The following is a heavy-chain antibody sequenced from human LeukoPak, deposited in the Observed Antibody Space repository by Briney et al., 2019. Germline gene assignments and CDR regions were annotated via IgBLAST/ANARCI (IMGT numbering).Heavy chain of an antibody. CDR2: IYHSGST. CDR3: ARVTGYMIEDYFDY. V-gene: IGHV4-4*02. J-gene: IGHJ4*02. D-gene: IGHD3-22*01. CDR1: GFTFSSYG. Sequence: GSLRLSCAASGFTFSSYGMHWVRQAPGKGLEWIGEIYHSGSTNYNPSLKSRVTISVDKSKNQFSLKLSSVTAADTAVYYCARVTGYMIEDYFDYWGQGTLVTVSS.